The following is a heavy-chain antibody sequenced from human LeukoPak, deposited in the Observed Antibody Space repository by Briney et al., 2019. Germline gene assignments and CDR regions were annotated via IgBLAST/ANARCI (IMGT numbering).Heavy chain of an antibody. D-gene: IGHD5-24*01. CDR2: ISSSSSYI. V-gene: IGHV3-21*01. CDR1: GFTFSSYS. J-gene: IGHJ4*02. Sequence: PGGSLRLSCAAFGFTFSSYSMNWVRQAPGKGLEWVSSISSSSSYIYYADSVKGRFTISRDNAKNSLYPQMNSLRAEDTAVYYCARDPGGLHLSHFDYWGQGTLVTVSS. CDR3: ARDPGGLHLSHFDY.